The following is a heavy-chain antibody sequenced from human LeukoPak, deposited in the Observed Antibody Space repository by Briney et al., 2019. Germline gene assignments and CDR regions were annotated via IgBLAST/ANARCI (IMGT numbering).Heavy chain of an antibody. V-gene: IGHV1-8*03. CDR2: IHPNSGDT. D-gene: IGHD4/OR15-4a*01. Sequence: ASVKVSCKASGYTFTSYGISWVRQATGQGLEWMGWIHPNSGDTGYAQKFQGRVTIIRNTSISTAYMELSSLRSDDTAVYYCARGKPSDYGANFDYWGQGTLVTVSS. CDR1: GYTFTSYG. CDR3: ARGKPSDYGANFDY. J-gene: IGHJ4*02.